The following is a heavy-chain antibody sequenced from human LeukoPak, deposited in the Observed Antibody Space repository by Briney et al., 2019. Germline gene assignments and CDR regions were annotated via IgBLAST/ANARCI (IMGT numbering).Heavy chain of an antibody. CDR2: ISDSAVST. D-gene: IGHD4-23*01. CDR1: GFTFSNYA. Sequence: GGSERLSCEASGFTFSNYAMSWVRQAPGKGLEWVSTISDSAVSTYYADSMKGRFTISRDNSNNTLYLQMNSLRAEDTAVYYCARLRNVGGNPHPFNVWGQGTTVTVSS. V-gene: IGHV3-23*01. J-gene: IGHJ3*01. CDR3: ARLRNVGGNPHPFNV.